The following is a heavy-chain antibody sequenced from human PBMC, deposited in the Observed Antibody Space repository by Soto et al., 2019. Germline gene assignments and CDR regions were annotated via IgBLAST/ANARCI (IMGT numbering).Heavy chain of an antibody. V-gene: IGHV5-51*03. CDR2: IYPGDSDT. D-gene: IGHD6-13*01. J-gene: IGHJ3*02. Sequence: EVYLAQSGAEVKKPGESLKISCKGSGYNFNRYWIGWVRQMRGKGLEWMGVIYPGDSDTRYSPSLQGQVTISADKSSSAAYLQWSSLQASDTATYYCARSLVNGTYEAFEIWGQGTMVTVSS. CDR1: GYNFNRYW. CDR3: ARSLVNGTYEAFEI.